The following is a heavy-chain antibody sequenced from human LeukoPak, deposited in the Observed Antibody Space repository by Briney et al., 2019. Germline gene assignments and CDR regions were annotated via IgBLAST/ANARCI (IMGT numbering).Heavy chain of an antibody. Sequence: SETLSLTCAVYGGSFSGYYWSWIRQPPGKGLEWIGEINHSGSTYYNPSLKSRVTISVDMSKNQFSLKLSSVTAADTAVYYCARLDSSSWTFRYFDYWGQGTLVTVSS. CDR3: ARLDSSSWTFRYFDY. J-gene: IGHJ4*02. CDR2: INHSGST. D-gene: IGHD6-13*01. CDR1: GGSFSGYY. V-gene: IGHV4-34*01.